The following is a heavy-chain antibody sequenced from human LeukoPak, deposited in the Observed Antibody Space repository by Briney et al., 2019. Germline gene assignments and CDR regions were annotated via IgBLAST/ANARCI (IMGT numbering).Heavy chain of an antibody. CDR3: ARGGTTGTTRAFGY. V-gene: IGHV1-2*02. Sequence: ASVKVSCKASGYTFSNYYINWVRQAPGQGLEWMGWINPNSGGTNDAQKFQGRVTMTRDTSVSTVYMELTRLTSDDSAVYYCARGGTTGTTRAFGYWGQGTLVTVSS. CDR2: INPNSGGT. D-gene: IGHD1-1*01. CDR1: GYTFSNYY. J-gene: IGHJ4*02.